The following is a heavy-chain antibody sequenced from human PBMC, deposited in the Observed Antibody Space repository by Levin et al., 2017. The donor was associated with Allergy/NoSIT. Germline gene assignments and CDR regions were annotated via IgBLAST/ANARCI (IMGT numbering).Heavy chain of an antibody. CDR2: IWYDGSNK. D-gene: IGHD5-18*01. V-gene: IGHV3-33*01. Sequence: GGSLRLSCAASGFTFSSYGMHWVRQAPGKGLEWVAVIWYDGSNKYYADSVKGRFTISRDNSKNTLYLQMNSLRAEDTAVYYCARVSGDTAMCDYWGQGTLVTVSS. CDR3: ARVSGDTAMCDY. J-gene: IGHJ4*02. CDR1: GFTFSSYG.